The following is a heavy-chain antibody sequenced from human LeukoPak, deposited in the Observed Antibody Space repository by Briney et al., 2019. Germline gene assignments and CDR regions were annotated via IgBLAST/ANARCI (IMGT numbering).Heavy chain of an antibody. D-gene: IGHD2-15*01. CDR3: AGGRPRGYCSGGSCYHNFDY. J-gene: IGHJ4*02. V-gene: IGHV1-2*02. CDR2: LNPYSGAT. CDR1: GYTFTDYF. Sequence: ASVKVSCKASGYTFTDYFIHWVRQAPGQGLEWMGWLNPYSGATNFALSFRGRVTMTRDTSVNTAYMEVNSLTSDDTSVYYCAGGRPRGYCSGGSCYHNFDYWGQGTLVTVSS.